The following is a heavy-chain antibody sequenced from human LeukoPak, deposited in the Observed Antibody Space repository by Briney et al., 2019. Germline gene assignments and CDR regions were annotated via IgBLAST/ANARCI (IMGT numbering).Heavy chain of an antibody. D-gene: IGHD5-24*01. CDR3: ARTFLSGDGYKVGYFDY. Sequence: PGGSLRLSCAVSGFSVRTNYMSWVRQAPGKGPEWVSLIYSSGSTYYTDSVKGRFTISRDNSQNTLYLHMNSLRAEDTAAYYSARTFLSGDGYKVGYFDYWGQGTLVTVSS. CDR2: IYSSGST. J-gene: IGHJ4*02. CDR1: GFSVRTNY. V-gene: IGHV3-53*01.